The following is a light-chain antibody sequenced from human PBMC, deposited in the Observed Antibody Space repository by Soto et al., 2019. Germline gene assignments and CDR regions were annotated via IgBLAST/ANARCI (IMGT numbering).Light chain of an antibody. CDR1: QSVSND. Sequence: EIVLTRSPATLSLSPGARATLSCRASQSVSNDLAWYQQRPGQAPRLLIYDASNRATGIPARFSGSGSGTDFTLTISSLEPEDFAVYYCQQRSNWPPYTFGQGTKLEIK. J-gene: IGKJ2*01. CDR2: DAS. CDR3: QQRSNWPPYT. V-gene: IGKV3-11*01.